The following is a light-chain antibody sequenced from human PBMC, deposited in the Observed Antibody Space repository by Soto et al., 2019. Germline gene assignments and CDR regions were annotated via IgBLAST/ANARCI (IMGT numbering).Light chain of an antibody. Sequence: QSALTQPRSVSGSPGQSVTISCTGTSSDVGGYNCVSWYQQYPGKAPKLMISDVSKRPSGVPDRFSGSKSGNTASLTISGLQAEDEADYYCCSYAGSYTHYVFGTGTKLTGL. CDR2: DVS. J-gene: IGLJ1*01. CDR3: CSYAGSYTHYV. V-gene: IGLV2-11*01. CDR1: SSDVGGYNC.